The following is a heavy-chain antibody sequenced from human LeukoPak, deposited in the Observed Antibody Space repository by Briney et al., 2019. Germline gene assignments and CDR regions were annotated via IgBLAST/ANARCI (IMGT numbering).Heavy chain of an antibody. V-gene: IGHV1-2*02. CDR2: SNPNSGGT. J-gene: IGHJ4*02. CDR3: ARVPAGPLPEAYYFDY. CDR1: GYTFTGYY. D-gene: IGHD1-14*01. Sequence: GASVNVSCKASGYTFTGYYMHWVRQAPGQGLEWMGWSNPNSGGTNYAQKFHGRVTLTRDTSIRTAYMELSRLSSDDTAVYYCARVPAGPLPEAYYFDYWGQGTLVTVSS.